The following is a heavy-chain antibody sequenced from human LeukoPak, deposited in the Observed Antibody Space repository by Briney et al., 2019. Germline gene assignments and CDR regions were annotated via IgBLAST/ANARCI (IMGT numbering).Heavy chain of an antibody. D-gene: IGHD2-2*01. J-gene: IGHJ3*02. CDR2: IYYSGST. Sequence: KASETLSLTCTVSGGSISSSSYYWGWIRQPPGKGLEWIGSIYYSGSTYYNPSLKSRVTISVDTSKNQFSLKLSSVTAADTAVYYCARLDRCSSTSYPDAFDIWGQGTMVTVSS. CDR1: GGSISSSSYY. V-gene: IGHV4-39*01. CDR3: ARLDRCSSTSYPDAFDI.